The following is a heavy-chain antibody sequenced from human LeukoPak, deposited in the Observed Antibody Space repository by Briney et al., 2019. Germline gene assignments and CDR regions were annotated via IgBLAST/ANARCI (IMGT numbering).Heavy chain of an antibody. CDR3: ARDLGYDTHWAY. CDR1: GGTFSSYA. D-gene: IGHD3-9*01. V-gene: IGHV1-18*01. Sequence: ASVKVSCKASGGTFSSYAISWVRQAPGQGLEWMGWISAYNGNTNYAQKLQGRVTMTTDTSTSTAYMELRSLRSDDTAVYYCARDLGYDTHWAYWGQGTLVTVSS. J-gene: IGHJ4*02. CDR2: ISAYNGNT.